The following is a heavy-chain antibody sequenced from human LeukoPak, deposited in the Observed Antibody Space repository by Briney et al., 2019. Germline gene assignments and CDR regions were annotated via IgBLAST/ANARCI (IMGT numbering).Heavy chain of an antibody. D-gene: IGHD3-3*01. CDR3: ASLWRSKYFQH. Sequence: GRSLRLSCAASGFTFSGYAIHWVRQAPGKGLEWVAFISYDGSIKYYADSVKGRCTISRDNSKNTLNLQINSLRAEDTAVYYCASLWRSKYFQHWGQGTLVTVSS. CDR1: GFTFSGYA. V-gene: IGHV3-30-3*01. CDR2: ISYDGSIK. J-gene: IGHJ1*01.